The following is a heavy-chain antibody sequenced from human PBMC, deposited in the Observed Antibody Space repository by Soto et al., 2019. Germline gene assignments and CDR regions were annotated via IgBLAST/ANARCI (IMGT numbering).Heavy chain of an antibody. CDR1: GYTFTGYY. Sequence: QVQLVQSGAEVKKPGASVKVSCKASGYTFTGYYMHWVRQAPGQGLEWMGWINPNSGGTNYAQKFQGRVTMTRDTSISTAYMELSRLRSDDTAVYYCAREPYCSSTSCHFDYWGQGTLVTVSS. CDR2: INPNSGGT. J-gene: IGHJ4*02. V-gene: IGHV1-2*02. D-gene: IGHD2-2*01. CDR3: AREPYCSSTSCHFDY.